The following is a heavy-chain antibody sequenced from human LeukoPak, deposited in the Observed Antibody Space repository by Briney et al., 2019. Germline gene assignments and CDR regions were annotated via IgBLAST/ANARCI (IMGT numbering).Heavy chain of an antibody. D-gene: IGHD1-1*01. CDR2: NNPNSGAT. Sequence: ASVKVSCKASGYTFTGFHMHWVRRAPGQGLEWMGWNNPNSGATNYAQKFQDRVTMTRDTSNNTSYMELSRLASDDTAVYYCAREFRTTTWSYDAFDLWGQGTMVTVSS. CDR3: AREFRTTTWSYDAFDL. CDR1: GYTFTGFH. J-gene: IGHJ3*01. V-gene: IGHV1-2*02.